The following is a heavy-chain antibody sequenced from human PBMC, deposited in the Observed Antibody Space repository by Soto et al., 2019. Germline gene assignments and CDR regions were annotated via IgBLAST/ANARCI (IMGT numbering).Heavy chain of an antibody. D-gene: IGHD2-8*01. CDR3: ARDRGVRDV. J-gene: IGHJ6*02. Sequence: QVQLVQSGAEVKKPGASVKVSCKASGSTFTSYYMHWVRQAPGQGLEWMGWINPDSGVTYYPHKFQDRVTMTRDTSISTAYMELSRLTSDDTALYYCARDRGVRDVWGQGTTVIVSS. V-gene: IGHV1-2*02. CDR1: GSTFTSYY. CDR2: INPDSGVT.